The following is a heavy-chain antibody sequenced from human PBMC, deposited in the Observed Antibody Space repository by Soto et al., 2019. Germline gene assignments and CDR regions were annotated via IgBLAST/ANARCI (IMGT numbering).Heavy chain of an antibody. Sequence: GGSLRLSCAASGFTFSDHYMDWVRQAPGKGLEWVGRTRNKANSYTTEYAASVKGRFTISRDDSKNSLYLQMNSLKTEDTAVYYCARGRLRFLDGAFDIWGQGTRVTVAS. J-gene: IGHJ3*02. CDR3: ARGRLRFLDGAFDI. CDR2: TRNKANSYTT. CDR1: GFTFSDHY. D-gene: IGHD3-3*01. V-gene: IGHV3-72*01.